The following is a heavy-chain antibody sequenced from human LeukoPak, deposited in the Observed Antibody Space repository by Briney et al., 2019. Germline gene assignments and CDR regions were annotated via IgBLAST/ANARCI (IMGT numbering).Heavy chain of an antibody. J-gene: IGHJ4*02. Sequence: ASVKVSCKASGYTFTGYYMHWVRQATGQGLEWMGWMNPNSGNTGYAQKFQGRVTMTRNTSISTAYMELSSLRSEDTAVYYCARFIDYYDSSGADYWGQGTLVTVSS. CDR2: MNPNSGNT. CDR3: ARFIDYYDSSGADY. V-gene: IGHV1-8*02. D-gene: IGHD3-22*01. CDR1: GYTFTGYY.